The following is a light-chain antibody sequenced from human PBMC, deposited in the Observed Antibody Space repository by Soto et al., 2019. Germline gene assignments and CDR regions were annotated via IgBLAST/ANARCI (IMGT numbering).Light chain of an antibody. CDR3: QSYDRSLSGVYV. CDR2: GNS. CDR1: TSNIGAGYD. V-gene: IGLV1-40*01. J-gene: IGLJ1*01. Sequence: QSVLTQPPSVSGAPGQRVIISCTGSTSNIGAGYDVHWYQQLPTTAPKLLIYGNSNRPSGVPDRFSGSKSGTSASLAITGLQAEDEADYYCQSYDRSLSGVYVFGTGTEVTVL.